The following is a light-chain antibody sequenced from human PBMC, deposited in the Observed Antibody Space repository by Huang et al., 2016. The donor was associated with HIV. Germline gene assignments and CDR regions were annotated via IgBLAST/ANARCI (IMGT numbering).Light chain of an antibody. CDR2: AAS. J-gene: IGKJ5*01. V-gene: IGKV1-39*01. Sequence: DIQMTHSPSSLSASVGDTVTITCRASQSISNYLNCYQQKPGKAPKLLVYAASSLQSGVPSRFSGSGSGTDFTLTISSLQPEDFATYYCQQSYNTPLTFGQGTRLEIK. CDR1: QSISNY. CDR3: QQSYNTPLT.